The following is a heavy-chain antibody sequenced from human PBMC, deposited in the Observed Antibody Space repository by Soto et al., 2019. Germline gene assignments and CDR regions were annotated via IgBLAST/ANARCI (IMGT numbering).Heavy chain of an antibody. CDR1: GGSISSGDYY. V-gene: IGHV4-31*03. D-gene: IGHD3-3*01. J-gene: IGHJ5*02. CDR3: ARWWSGRRQGFDP. Sequence: QVQLQESGPGLVKPSQTLSLTCTVSGGSISSGDYYWSWIRQHPGKGLEWIGYIYDSGSTYYNPSLKSRVTISVDTSKNQFALKLSSVTAADTAVYYCARWWSGRRQGFDPWGQGTLVTVSS. CDR2: IYDSGST.